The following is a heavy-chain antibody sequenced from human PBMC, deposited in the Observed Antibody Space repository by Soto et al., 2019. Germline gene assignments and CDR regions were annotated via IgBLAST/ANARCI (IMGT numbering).Heavy chain of an antibody. D-gene: IGHD6-6*01. J-gene: IGHJ5*02. CDR2: IYYNGST. CDR1: GGSISSSSYY. Sequence: QLQLQESGPGLVKPSETLSLTCTVSGGSISSSSYYWGWLRQPPGMGLEWLGSIYYNGSTYYNPSLRSRVTISVDTSKNQFPLKLSSVTAADTAVYYCARLEYSGSSEVWFDPWGQGTLVPVSS. V-gene: IGHV4-39*01. CDR3: ARLEYSGSSEVWFDP.